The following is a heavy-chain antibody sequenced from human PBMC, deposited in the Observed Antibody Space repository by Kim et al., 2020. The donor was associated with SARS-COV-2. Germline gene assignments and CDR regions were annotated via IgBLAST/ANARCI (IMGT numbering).Heavy chain of an antibody. D-gene: IGHD3-16*02. J-gene: IGHJ4*02. CDR2: ISGSGGST. V-gene: IGHV3-23*01. CDR1: GFTFSSYA. Sequence: GGSLRLSCAASGFTFSSYAMSWVRQAPGKGLEWVSAISGSGGSTYYADSVKGRVTISRDNSKNTLYLQMNSVRAEATAVYYCAIVFGVEADRDYAYVWGGYRYTGRFDYWGQGTLVTVSS. CDR3: AIVFGVEADRDYAYVWGGYRYTGRFDY.